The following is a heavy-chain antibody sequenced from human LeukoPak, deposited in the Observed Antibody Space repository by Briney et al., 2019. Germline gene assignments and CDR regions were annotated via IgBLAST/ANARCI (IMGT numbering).Heavy chain of an antibody. CDR2: ISYSGST. J-gene: IGHJ4*02. D-gene: IGHD5-12*01. CDR1: GGSISSYY. CDR3: ARMGGYSGYATH. Sequence: SETLSLTCTVFGGSISSYYWSWIRQPPGRGLEWLGYISYSGSTSYNPSLKSRVTISLGTSRNQFSLKLSSVTAADTAVYYCARMGGYSGYATHWGQGTLVTVSS. V-gene: IGHV4-59*08.